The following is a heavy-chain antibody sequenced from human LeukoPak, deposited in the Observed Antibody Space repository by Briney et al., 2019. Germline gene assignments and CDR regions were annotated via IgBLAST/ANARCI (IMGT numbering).Heavy chain of an antibody. CDR3: ARGIVVVVAAVARNNWFDP. J-gene: IGHJ5*02. CDR1: GGSISSSSYY. D-gene: IGHD2-15*01. Sequence: SETLSLTCTVSGGSISSSSYYWGWIRQPPGKGLEWIGSIYYSGSTYYNPSLKSRVTISVDTSKNQFSLKLSSVTAADTAVYYCARGIVVVVAAVARNNWFDPWGQGTLVTVSS. V-gene: IGHV4-39*07. CDR2: IYYSGST.